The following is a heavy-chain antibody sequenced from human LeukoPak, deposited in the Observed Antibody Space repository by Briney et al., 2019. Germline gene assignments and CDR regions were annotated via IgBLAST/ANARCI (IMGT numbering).Heavy chain of an antibody. J-gene: IGHJ4*02. Sequence: KPSETPSLTCTVSGGSINSYYWSWIRQPPGKGLEWIGYFYYSGSTSYNPSLKSRVTISADTSKNQISLKLTSVTAADTAVYYCARDSTRYDFWGQGTLVTVSS. V-gene: IGHV4-59*01. CDR1: GGSINSYY. CDR3: ARDSTRYDF. CDR2: FYYSGST. D-gene: IGHD3-3*01.